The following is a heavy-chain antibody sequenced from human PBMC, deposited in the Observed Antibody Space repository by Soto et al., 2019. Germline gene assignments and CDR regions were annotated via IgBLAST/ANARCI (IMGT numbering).Heavy chain of an antibody. V-gene: IGHV1-18*01. CDR3: VRVVPGAEACFGP. Sequence: QVQLVQSGGEVKRPGASVKVYCKTSGYTFSNYGITWVRQAPGQPLEWLGWISLYSDGTNYAQKFHGRVSMTTDPSTATAYKELRSPRSDDTADYYCVRVVPGAEACFGPGGQRTLVTVSS. D-gene: IGHD2-2*01. CDR1: GYTFSNYG. CDR2: ISLYSDGT. J-gene: IGHJ5*02.